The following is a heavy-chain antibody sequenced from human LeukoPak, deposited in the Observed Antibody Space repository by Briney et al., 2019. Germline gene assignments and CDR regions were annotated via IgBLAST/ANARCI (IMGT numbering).Heavy chain of an antibody. CDR1: GFTFSMFG. D-gene: IGHD6-19*01. Sequence: GGSLRLSCVASGFTFSMFGMHWVRQAPGKGLEWVAGIHYDATHEKYADSVTGRFTISRDNSKNTLYLQMNSLRAEDTAVYYCAKGAPYSSGWYSDYWGQGTLVTVSS. J-gene: IGHJ4*02. CDR3: AKGAPYSSGWYSDY. V-gene: IGHV3-30*02. CDR2: IHYDATHE.